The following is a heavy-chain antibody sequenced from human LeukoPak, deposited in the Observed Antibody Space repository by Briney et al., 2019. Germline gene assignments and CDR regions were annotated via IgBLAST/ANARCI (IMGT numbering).Heavy chain of an antibody. CDR3: AGAGGYSVY. J-gene: IGHJ4*02. V-gene: IGHV3-66*01. D-gene: IGHD5/OR15-5a*01. Sequence: GGSLRLSCAASGFTVSNNHMNWVRQAPGKGLECVSVLNNDGSTYYADSVKGRFTTSRDSSKNTVYLQMNSLRAEDTAVYCCAGAGGYSVYGSQGTLVTVSS. CDR1: GFTVSNNH. CDR2: LNNDGST.